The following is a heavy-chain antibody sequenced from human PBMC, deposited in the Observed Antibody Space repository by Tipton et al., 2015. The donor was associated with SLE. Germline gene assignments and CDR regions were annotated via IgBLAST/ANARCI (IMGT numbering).Heavy chain of an antibody. V-gene: IGHV3-48*01. Sequence: GSLRLSCVASGFYFGGYSMNWVRQAPGKGLEWVSYIGSSGSTIYYADSVKGRFTISRDKAKSSLYLQMDSLRAEDTAVYYCARVLHRGSYYMDVWGKGTTVTVSS. CDR2: IGSSGSTI. CDR3: ARVLHRGSYYMDV. J-gene: IGHJ6*03. D-gene: IGHD2-15*01. CDR1: GFYFGGYS.